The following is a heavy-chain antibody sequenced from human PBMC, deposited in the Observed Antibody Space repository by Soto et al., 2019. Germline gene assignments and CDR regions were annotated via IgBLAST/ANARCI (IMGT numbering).Heavy chain of an antibody. Sequence: ASVKVSCKASGYTFTSYDTNWVRQATVQGLEWMGWMNPNSGNTGYAQKFQGRVTMTRNTSISTAYMELSSLRSEDTAVYYCARGPEVRGVITYYFDYWGQGTLVTVSS. CDR3: ARGPEVRGVITYYFDY. CDR1: GYTFTSYD. D-gene: IGHD3-10*01. J-gene: IGHJ4*02. CDR2: MNPNSGNT. V-gene: IGHV1-8*01.